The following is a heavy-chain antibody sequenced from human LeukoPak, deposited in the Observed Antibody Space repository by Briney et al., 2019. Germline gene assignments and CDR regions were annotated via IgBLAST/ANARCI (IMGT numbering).Heavy chain of an antibody. CDR1: GYTFSAYY. D-gene: IGHD2-15*01. J-gene: IGHJ6*02. Sequence: ASVKVSCKASGYTFSAYYIHWLRQAPGQGLEWMGWINVNSGDTNSAPNFQGRVTLTRDMSSNTAYMEVTKLTLDDTAVFYCARDGGLDFWGQGTTVTVSS. CDR3: ARDGGLDF. V-gene: IGHV1-2*02. CDR2: INVNSGDT.